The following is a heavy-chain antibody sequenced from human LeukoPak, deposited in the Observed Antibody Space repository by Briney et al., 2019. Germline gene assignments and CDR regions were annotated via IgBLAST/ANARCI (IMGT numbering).Heavy chain of an antibody. CDR1: AFTFRSYV. J-gene: IGHJ4*02. D-gene: IGHD2-15*01. Sequence: GGYLRLSCTASAFTFRSYVMSWVRQAPGKGLEWVSSIRSSGDDTSSADSVKGRFTISSDNAKNMLWLQMNSLRAEDTAVYYCAKDLSVDSYFDYWGQGTLVTVSS. CDR3: AKDLSVDSYFDY. V-gene: IGHV3-23*01. CDR2: IRSSGDDT.